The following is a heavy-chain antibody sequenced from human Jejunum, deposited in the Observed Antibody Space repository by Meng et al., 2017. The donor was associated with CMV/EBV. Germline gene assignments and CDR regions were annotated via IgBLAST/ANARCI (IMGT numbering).Heavy chain of an antibody. J-gene: IGHJ5*02. CDR3: ARAGNWNMWFDP. D-gene: IGHD1/OR15-1a*01. CDR2: FYSGGST. Sequence: TVSGDSVSTGSQYWSWIRQSPDKGLELIGYFYSGGSTSYNPSLKSRVTISVDMSKNQFSLNLNSVTAADTAVYYCARAGNWNMWFDPWGQGTLVTVSS. V-gene: IGHV4-61*01. CDR1: GDSVSTGSQY.